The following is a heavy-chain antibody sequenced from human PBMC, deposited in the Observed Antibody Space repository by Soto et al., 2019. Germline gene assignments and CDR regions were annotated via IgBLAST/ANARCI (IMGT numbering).Heavy chain of an antibody. J-gene: IGHJ5*02. CDR3: ARGQRFSAGFDP. V-gene: IGHV4-4*07. D-gene: IGHD3-3*01. CDR2: IDGSGST. CDR1: GGAINSLG. Sequence: SQPLSVPCTVLGGAINSLGWPRIRQAAGKGLEWIGRIDGSGSTKYNPSLQSRVTMSLDTSKNQFSLRLTSVTAADTAVYYCARGQRFSAGFDPWGQGTLVTVSS.